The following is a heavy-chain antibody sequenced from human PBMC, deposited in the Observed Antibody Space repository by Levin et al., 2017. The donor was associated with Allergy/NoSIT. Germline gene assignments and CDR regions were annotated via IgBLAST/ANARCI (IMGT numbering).Heavy chain of an antibody. V-gene: IGHV4-4*02. D-gene: IGHD3-16*01. CDR1: GGSISDGYW. CDR3: ARGLSHWDYYYYYYMDG. Sequence: NTSETLSLTCGVSGGSISDGYWCSWVRQPPGKGLEWIGEIYHSGTTNYNPSLKSRVTISVDKSKNQFSLMLNSVTAADTAVYYCARGLSHWDYYYYYYMDGWGKGTTVTVSS. CDR2: IYHSGTT. J-gene: IGHJ6*03.